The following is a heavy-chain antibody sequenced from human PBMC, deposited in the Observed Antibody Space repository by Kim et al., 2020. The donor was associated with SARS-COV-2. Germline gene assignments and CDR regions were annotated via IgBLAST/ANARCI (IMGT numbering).Heavy chain of an antibody. CDR3: AKDIFIAGSYCFDY. Sequence: GGSLRLSCAASGFTFGDYAMHWVRQAPGKGLEWVSGISWNSGSIGYADSVKGRFTISRDNAKNSLYLQMNSLRAEDTALYYCAKDIFIAGSYCFDYWGQGTLVTVSS. D-gene: IGHD1-26*01. J-gene: IGHJ4*02. CDR1: GFTFGDYA. V-gene: IGHV3-9*01. CDR2: ISWNSGSI.